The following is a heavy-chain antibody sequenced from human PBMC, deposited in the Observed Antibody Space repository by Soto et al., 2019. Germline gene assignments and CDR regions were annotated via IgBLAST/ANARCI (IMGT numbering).Heavy chain of an antibody. CDR2: IYYSGST. CDR1: GGSMSSYY. CDR3: ASTDIVVVKDAMLY. Sequence: SETLSLTCTVSGGSMSSYYWSWIRQPPGKGLEWIGYIYYSGSTNYNPSPKSRVTISVDTSKNQFSPKLSSVTAADTAVYYCASTDIVVVKDAMLYWGQGTLVTLSS. J-gene: IGHJ4*02. D-gene: IGHD2-2*01. V-gene: IGHV4-59*08.